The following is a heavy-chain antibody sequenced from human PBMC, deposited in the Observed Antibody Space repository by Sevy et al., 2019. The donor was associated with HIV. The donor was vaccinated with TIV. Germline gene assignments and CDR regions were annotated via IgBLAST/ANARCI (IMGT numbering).Heavy chain of an antibody. CDR2: INHSGST. Sequence: SETLSLTCAVYGGSVSGYYWSWIRQPPGKGLEWIGEINHSGSTNYNPSLKSRVTISVDTSKNQFSLKLSSVTASDTAVYYCADGRYYYDSSGYSVEYYFDYWGQGTLVTVSS. CDR1: GGSVSGYY. V-gene: IGHV4-34*01. D-gene: IGHD3-22*01. J-gene: IGHJ4*02. CDR3: ADGRYYYDSSGYSVEYYFDY.